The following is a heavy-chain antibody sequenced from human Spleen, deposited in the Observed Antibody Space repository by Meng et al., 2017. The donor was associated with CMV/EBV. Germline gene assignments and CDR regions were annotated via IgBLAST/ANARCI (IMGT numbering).Heavy chain of an antibody. J-gene: IGHJ5*02. Sequence: ASVKVSCKASGYTFTTYGVTWVRQAPGQGLEWMGWISAYTGDTNHARKFQDRVTMTTDTSTSTAYLELRSLRSDDTAVYYSARVRVQGLVAAAFPPDPWGQGTLVTVSS. V-gene: IGHV1-18*01. CDR3: ARVRVQGLVAAAFPPDP. CDR1: GYTFTTYG. CDR2: ISAYTGDT. D-gene: IGHD6-13*01.